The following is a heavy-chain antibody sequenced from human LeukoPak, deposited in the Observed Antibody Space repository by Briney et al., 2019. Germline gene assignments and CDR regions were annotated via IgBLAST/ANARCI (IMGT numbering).Heavy chain of an antibody. CDR1: GGTFSSYA. V-gene: IGHV1-69*05. CDR3: ANEGYYYDSSGYLDY. D-gene: IGHD3-22*01. J-gene: IGHJ4*02. Sequence: SVKVSCKASGGTFSSYAISWVRQAPGQGLEWMGGIIPIFGTANYAQKFQGRVTITTDESTSTAYMELSSLRSEDTAVYYCANEGYYYDSSGYLDYWGQRTLVTVSS. CDR2: IIPIFGTA.